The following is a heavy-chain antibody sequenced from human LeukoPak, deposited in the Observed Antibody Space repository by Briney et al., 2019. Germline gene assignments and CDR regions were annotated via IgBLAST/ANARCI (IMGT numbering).Heavy chain of an antibody. J-gene: IGHJ4*02. CDR1: GGTFSSYA. V-gene: IGHV1-2*02. D-gene: IGHD5-12*01. CDR2: IKPNSGGT. Sequence: ASVKVSCKASGGTFSSYAISWVRQAPGQGLEWMGWIKPNSGGTNYAQKFQGRVTMTRDTSISTAYMELSRLRSDDTAVYYCARDRAVATIGGVDYWGQGTLVTVSS. CDR3: ARDRAVATIGGVDY.